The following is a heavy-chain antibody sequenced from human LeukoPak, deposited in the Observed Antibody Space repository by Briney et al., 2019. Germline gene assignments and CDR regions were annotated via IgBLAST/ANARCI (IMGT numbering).Heavy chain of an antibody. V-gene: IGHV3-53*01. CDR1: GFTVDTNY. J-gene: IGHJ4*02. CDR2: IYSGGST. CDR3: ARTQSGGSGSYHFGY. D-gene: IGHD3-10*01. Sequence: GGSLRLSCAVSGFTVDTNYMSWVRQAPGKGLEWVSVIYSGGSTSYADSVKGRFTISRDNAKNTLYLQMNSLRAEDTAVYYCARTQSGGSGSYHFGYWGQGTLVTVSS.